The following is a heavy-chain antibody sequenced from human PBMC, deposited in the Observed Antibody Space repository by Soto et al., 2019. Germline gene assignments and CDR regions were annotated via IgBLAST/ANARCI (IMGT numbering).Heavy chain of an antibody. CDR3: ANRYSSGWYGFFTMDY. CDR1: GFTFSSYA. V-gene: IGHV3-23*01. J-gene: IGHJ4*02. Sequence: GSLRLSCAASGFTFSSYAMSWVRQAPGKGLEWVSAISGSGGSTYYADSVKGRFTISRDNSKNTLYLQMNSLRAEDTAVYYCANRYSSGWYGFFTMDYWGQGTLVTVSS. CDR2: ISGSGGST. D-gene: IGHD6-19*01.